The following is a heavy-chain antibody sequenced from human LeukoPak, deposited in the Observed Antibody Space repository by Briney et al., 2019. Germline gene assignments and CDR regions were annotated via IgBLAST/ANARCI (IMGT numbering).Heavy chain of an antibody. CDR2: IDPSDSYT. CDR3: AALGYCSSTSCYARYWYFDL. CDR1: GYSFTSYW. J-gene: IGHJ2*01. Sequence: GESLKISCKGSGYSFTSYWISWVRQMPGKGLEWMGRIDPSDSYTNYSPSFQGHVTISADKSISTAYLQWSSLKASDTAMYYCAALGYCSSTSCYARYWYFDLWGRGTLVTVSS. D-gene: IGHD2-2*01. V-gene: IGHV5-10-1*01.